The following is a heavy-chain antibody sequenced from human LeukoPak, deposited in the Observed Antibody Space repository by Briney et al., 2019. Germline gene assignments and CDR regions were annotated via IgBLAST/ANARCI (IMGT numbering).Heavy chain of an antibody. V-gene: IGHV4-39*01. CDR1: GGSISSSSFY. D-gene: IGHD4-23*01. Sequence: SETLSLTCTVSGGSISSSSFYWGWIRQPPGKGLEWIGSIYYSGNTYYNPSLESRVTISVDTSKNQFSLKLSSVTAADTAVYYCARLVRWSYYFDCWGQGTLVTVSS. J-gene: IGHJ4*02. CDR2: IYYSGNT. CDR3: ARLVRWSYYFDC.